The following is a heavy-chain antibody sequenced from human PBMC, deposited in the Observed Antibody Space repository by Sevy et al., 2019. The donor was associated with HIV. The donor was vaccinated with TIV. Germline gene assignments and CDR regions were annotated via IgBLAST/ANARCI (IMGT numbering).Heavy chain of an antibody. CDR1: GYTFIGYY. CDR3: AREWGWDSNTYYPCSY. J-gene: IGHJ4*02. Sequence: ASVKVSCKASGYTFIGYYMHWVRQAPGQGLEWMGRINPNSGETDYAQKFQGRVTMTRDMAISTAYMELSRLRSDDTAVCFCAREWGWDSNTYYPCSYWGQGTLVTVSS. V-gene: IGHV1-2*06. D-gene: IGHD3-22*01. CDR2: INPNSGET.